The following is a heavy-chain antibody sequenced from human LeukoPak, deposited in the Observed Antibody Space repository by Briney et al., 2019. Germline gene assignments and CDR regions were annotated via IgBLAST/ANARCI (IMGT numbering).Heavy chain of an antibody. CDR3: AKDSYYDFWSGPRQYGMDV. CDR1: GFTFDDYA. Sequence: PGGSLRLSCVASGFTFDDYAMHWVRQAPGKGLEWVSGISWNSGSIGYADSVKGRFTISRDNAKNSLYLQMNSLRAEDTALYYCAKDSYYDFWSGPRQYGMDVWGQGTTVTVSS. V-gene: IGHV3-9*01. J-gene: IGHJ6*02. D-gene: IGHD3-3*01. CDR2: ISWNSGSI.